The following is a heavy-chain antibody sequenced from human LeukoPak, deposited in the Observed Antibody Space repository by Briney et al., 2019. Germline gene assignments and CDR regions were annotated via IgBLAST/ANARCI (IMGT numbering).Heavy chain of an antibody. CDR2: INPNSGGT. D-gene: IGHD3-16*01. V-gene: IGHV1-2*02. CDR1: GYTFTGYY. J-gene: IGHJ4*02. CDR3: ARASLRLGEFDY. Sequence: ASVKVSCKASGYTFTGYYMHWVRQAPGRGLEWMGWINPNSGGTNYAQKFQGRVTMTRDTSISTAYMELSRLRSDDTAVYYCARASLRLGEFDYWGQGTLVTVSS.